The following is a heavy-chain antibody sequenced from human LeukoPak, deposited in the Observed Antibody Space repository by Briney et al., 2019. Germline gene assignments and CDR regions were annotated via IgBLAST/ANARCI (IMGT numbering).Heavy chain of an antibody. Sequence: PSETLSLTCSVSGGSISSTSYYWAWIRQPPGKGLEWAGSIYYSGNTYYNPSLKGRVIISVDTSKNQFSLTLSSVTAADRAVYYCASEIVAAGTDYWGQGTLVTVSS. D-gene: IGHD6-13*01. CDR2: IYYSGNT. CDR3: ASEIVAAGTDY. CDR1: GGSISSTSYY. J-gene: IGHJ4*02. V-gene: IGHV4-39*01.